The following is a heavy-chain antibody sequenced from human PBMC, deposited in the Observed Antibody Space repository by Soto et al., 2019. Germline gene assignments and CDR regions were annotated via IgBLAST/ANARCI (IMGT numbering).Heavy chain of an antibody. D-gene: IGHD5-12*01. J-gene: IGHJ3*01. V-gene: IGHV3-74*01. CDR1: GFTFSSYW. CDR2: INSDGSST. Sequence: GGSLRLSCAASGFTFSSYWMHWVRQAPGKGLVWVSRINSDGSSTSYADSVKGRFTISRDNAKNKLYLQMNSLRAEDTAVYYCARDPTPKYSGYVNDAFDVWGQGTMVTVSS. CDR3: ARDPTPKYSGYVNDAFDV.